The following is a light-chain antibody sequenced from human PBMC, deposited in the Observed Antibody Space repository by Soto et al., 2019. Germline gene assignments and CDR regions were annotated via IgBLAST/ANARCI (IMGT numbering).Light chain of an antibody. CDR2: DVS. J-gene: IGLJ2*01. CDR1: SSDVGGY. CDR3: SSYTSTNVV. Sequence: QSALTQPASVSGSPGQSIIISCTGTSSDVGGYVSWYQQHPGKAPKLMIYDVSNRPSGVSNRFSGSKSGNRASLTISGLQAEDEADYYCSSYTSTNVVFGGVTKLTVL. V-gene: IGLV2-14*03.